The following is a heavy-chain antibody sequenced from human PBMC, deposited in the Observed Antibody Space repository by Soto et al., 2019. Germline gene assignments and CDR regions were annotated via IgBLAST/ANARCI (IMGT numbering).Heavy chain of an antibody. Sequence: SETLSLTCAVYGGSFSGYYWSWIRQPPGKGLEWIGEINHSGGTNYNPSLKSRVTISVDTSKNQFSLKLSSVTAADTAVYYCARRYYTVTTFFSLDYWGQGTLVTVSS. CDR1: GGSFSGYY. CDR2: INHSGGT. CDR3: ARRYYTVTTFFSLDY. J-gene: IGHJ4*02. D-gene: IGHD4-17*01. V-gene: IGHV4-34*01.